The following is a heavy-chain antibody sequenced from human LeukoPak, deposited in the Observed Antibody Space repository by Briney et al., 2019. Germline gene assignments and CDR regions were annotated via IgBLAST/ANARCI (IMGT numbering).Heavy chain of an antibody. CDR2: IIPIFGSA. V-gene: IGHV1-69*05. J-gene: IGHJ3*02. D-gene: IGHD3-9*01. Sequence: SVKVSCKASGGTFSSYAISWVRQAPGQGLEWMGGIIPIFGSANYAQKFQGRVTITTDESTSTAYMELSSLRSEDTAVYYCARSSISYPIDAFDIWGQGTMVTVSS. CDR1: GGTFSSYA. CDR3: ARSSISYPIDAFDI.